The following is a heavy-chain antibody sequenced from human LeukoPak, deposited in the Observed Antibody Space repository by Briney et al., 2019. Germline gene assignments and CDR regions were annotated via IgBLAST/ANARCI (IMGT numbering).Heavy chain of an antibody. CDR3: SRENGAFSPFGY. D-gene: IGHD2-8*01. CDR1: GGSISNTNW. V-gene: IGHV4-4*02. J-gene: IGHJ4*02. CDR2: ISLTGLT. Sequence: SETLSLTCGVSGGSISNTNWWSWVRQPPGQGLEWIGEISLTGLTHYNPSLESRVTVSLDKSKNQLSLNLTSVTAADTAVYYCSRENGAFSPFGYWGQGTLVTVPS.